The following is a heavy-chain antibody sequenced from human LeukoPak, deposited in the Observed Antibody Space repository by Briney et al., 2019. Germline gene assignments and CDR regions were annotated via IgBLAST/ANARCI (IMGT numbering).Heavy chain of an antibody. CDR1: GFTFDDYA. V-gene: IGHV3-9*01. Sequence: GGSLRLSCAASGFTFDDYAMHWVRQAPGKGLEWVSGINWNNNNIGYADSVKGRFTISRDNAKNSLYLQMNSLRAEDTALYYCAKEGYSRTSWYYFDYWGQGTLVTVSS. CDR2: INWNNNNI. D-gene: IGHD2-2*01. CDR3: AKEGYSRTSWYYFDY. J-gene: IGHJ4*02.